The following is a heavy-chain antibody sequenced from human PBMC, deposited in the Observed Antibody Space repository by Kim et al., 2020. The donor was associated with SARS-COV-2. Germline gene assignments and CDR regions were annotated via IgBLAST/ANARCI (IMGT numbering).Heavy chain of an antibody. CDR3: ARGHHYGSGSTDAFDI. CDR1: GDSISSGGYY. Sequence: SETLSLTCTSSGDSISSGGYYWSWIRQHPGKGLEWIGHIYYSGSTYYNPSLKSRVTISVDTSKKQFSLRLSSVTAADTAVYFCARGHHYGSGSTDAFDI. CDR2: IYYSGST. J-gene: IGHJ3*02. V-gene: IGHV4-31*03. D-gene: IGHD3-10*01.